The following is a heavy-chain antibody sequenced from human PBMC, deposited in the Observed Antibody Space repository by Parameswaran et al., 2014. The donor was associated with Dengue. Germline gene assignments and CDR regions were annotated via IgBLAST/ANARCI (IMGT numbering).Heavy chain of an antibody. J-gene: IGHJ4*02. CDR2: VSYTGST. CDR3: ARHHYYYDSSAYWFYDN. Sequence: PGKGLEWIGTVSYTGSTYYNPSLKSRVIISVDMPNNQFSLRLSSVTAADTAVYYCARHHYYYDSSAYWFYDNWGQGTLVTVSS. D-gene: IGHD3-22*01. V-gene: IGHV4-39*01.